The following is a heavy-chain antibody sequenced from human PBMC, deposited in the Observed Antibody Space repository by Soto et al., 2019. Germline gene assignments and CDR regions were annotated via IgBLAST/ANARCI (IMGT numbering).Heavy chain of an antibody. CDR3: ARGQRFSDWFDP. J-gene: IGHJ5*02. Sequence: PSETLSLTCSVSGGTISGYYWTWSRQPAGKGREWIGRFYSSGNAKYNPSLQSRVTMSLDTSNNQCSLRLTSVTAADTAVYYCARGQRFSDWFDPWGQGTLVTVSS. CDR2: FYSSGNA. V-gene: IGHV4-4*07. CDR1: GGTISGYY. D-gene: IGHD3-3*01.